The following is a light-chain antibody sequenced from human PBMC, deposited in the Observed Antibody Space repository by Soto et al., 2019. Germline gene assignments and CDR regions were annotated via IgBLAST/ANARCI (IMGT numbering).Light chain of an antibody. V-gene: IGLV2-14*03. CDR1: SSDIGDYKY. J-gene: IGLJ3*02. CDR2: DVS. Sequence: QSVLTQPASVSGSPGQSITISCTGTSSDIGDYKYVSWYQQHPGNPPKLIIYDVSDRPSGVSNRFSGSKSGNTASLTISGLEDEDDANYYRSSYTSTSAYWVFGAGTQLTVL. CDR3: SSYTSTSAYWV.